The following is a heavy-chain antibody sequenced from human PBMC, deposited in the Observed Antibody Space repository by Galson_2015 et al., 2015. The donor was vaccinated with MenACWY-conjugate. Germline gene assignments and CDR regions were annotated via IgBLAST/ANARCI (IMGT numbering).Heavy chain of an antibody. CDR3: ARVIVDIGGSYYFPDY. CDR2: ISAYNGNT. Sequence: SVKVSCKASGYTFTSYGISWVRQAPGQGLEWMGWISAYNGNTNYAQKLQGRVTMTTDTSTSTAYMELRSLRSDDTAVYYCARVIVDIGGSYYFPDYWGQGTPVTVSS. CDR1: GYTFTSYG. V-gene: IGHV1-18*01. D-gene: IGHD1-26*01. J-gene: IGHJ4*02.